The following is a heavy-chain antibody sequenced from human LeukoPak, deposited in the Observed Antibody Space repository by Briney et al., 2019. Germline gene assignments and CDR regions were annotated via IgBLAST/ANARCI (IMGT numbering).Heavy chain of an antibody. CDR3: ARVGVDTAMDDYYGMDV. D-gene: IGHD5-18*01. J-gene: IGHJ6*02. CDR2: IYHSGST. CDR1: GGSISSSNW. V-gene: IGHV4-4*02. Sequence: SETLSLTCAVSGGSISSSNWWSWVRQPPGKGLEWIGEIYHSGSTNYNPSLKSRVTISVDKSKNQFSLKLSSVTAADTAVYYCARVGVDTAMDDYYGMDVWGQGTTVTVSS.